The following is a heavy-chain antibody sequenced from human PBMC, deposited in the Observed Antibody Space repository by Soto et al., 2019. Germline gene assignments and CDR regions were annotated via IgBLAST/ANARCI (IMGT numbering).Heavy chain of an antibody. J-gene: IGHJ6*02. CDR2: VSPPFRTS. Sequence: QVQLVQSGAEVKKPGSSVKVSCKTSGVSFNNKGTAGGRQAPGLGLEWMGGVSPPFRTSNYARKFQGRISITADASTGTVNMELSSLTSEDTAQYYCARVLYYGSGSYSPYGMDVWGQGTTVTVSS. D-gene: IGHD3-10*01. CDR3: ARVLYYGSGSYSPYGMDV. V-gene: IGHV1-69*01. CDR1: GVSFNNKG.